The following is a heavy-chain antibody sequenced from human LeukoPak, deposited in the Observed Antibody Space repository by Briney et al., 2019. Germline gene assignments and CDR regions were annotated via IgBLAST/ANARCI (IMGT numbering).Heavy chain of an antibody. CDR2: IDPSDSYT. J-gene: IGHJ4*02. D-gene: IGHD6-13*01. V-gene: IGHV5-10-1*01. CDR3: ATSWESEQLVRY. CDR1: GYGFTSYW. Sequence: GESLRISCKGSGYGFTSYWISWVRQMPGKGLEWMGRIDPSDSYTNYSPSFRGHVTISADKSISTAYLQWSSLKASDTAMYYCATSWESEQLVRYWGQGTLVTVSS.